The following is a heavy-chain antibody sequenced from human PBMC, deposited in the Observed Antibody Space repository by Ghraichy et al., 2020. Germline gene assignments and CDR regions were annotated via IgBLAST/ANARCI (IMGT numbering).Heavy chain of an antibody. CDR1: GGTFNNHA. CDR2: IIPVLDIA. V-gene: IGHV1-69*10. CDR3: ARVSCGYSYGYFGFE. J-gene: IGHJ4*02. Sequence: SVKVSCKAPGGTFNNHAINWVRQAPGQGLEWMGGIIPVLDIANYAQKFQGRVTITADMSTNTAYMDLSSLRSEDTAVYYCARVSCGYSYGYFGFEWGPGTLVIVSS. D-gene: IGHD5-12*01.